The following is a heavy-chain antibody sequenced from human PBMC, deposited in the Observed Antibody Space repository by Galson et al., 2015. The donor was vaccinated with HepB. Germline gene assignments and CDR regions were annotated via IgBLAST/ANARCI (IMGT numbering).Heavy chain of an antibody. D-gene: IGHD2-15*01. Sequence: SVKVSCKTSGYSFSSYSITWVRQAPGQGLEWMGWISPYTRNTDYSRKFQGRVTMTTDIFTSTAYMELRSLRSDDTAVYHCARGALVVVVGATQNNWFDPWGQGTLVTVSS. CDR1: GYSFSSYS. V-gene: IGHV1-18*01. CDR3: ARGALVVVVGATQNNWFDP. J-gene: IGHJ5*02. CDR2: ISPYTRNT.